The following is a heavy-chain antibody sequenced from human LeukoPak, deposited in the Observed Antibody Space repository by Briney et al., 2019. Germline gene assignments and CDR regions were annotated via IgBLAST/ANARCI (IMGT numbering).Heavy chain of an antibody. J-gene: IGHJ2*01. CDR1: GYSIAHGFF. CDR3: ARVEVPRDINDWYFDL. V-gene: IGHV4-38-2*01. CDR2: LYHSGTT. Sequence: SETLSLTCAVSGYSIAHGFFWAWIRQPPGGGLEWIGSLYHSGTTYYNTSLKSRISTSVDTSKNQFSLKLRLVTAADTAVYYCARVEVPRDINDWYFDLWGRGTLVTVSS. D-gene: IGHD2-15*01.